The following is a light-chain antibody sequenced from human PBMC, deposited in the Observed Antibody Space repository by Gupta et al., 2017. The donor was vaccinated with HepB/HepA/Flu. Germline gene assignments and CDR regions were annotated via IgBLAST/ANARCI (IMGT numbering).Light chain of an antibody. V-gene: IGLV1-44*01. CDR2: SND. J-gene: IGLJ2*01. CDR1: SSNIGSHS. Sequence: QSVLTQPPSASGTPGQRVTISCSGSSSNIGSHSVNWYHQVPGTAPNLLIYSNDQRPSGVPDRFSGSKSGTSAALAISGLQSGDEADYYWAAWDDSLSGHVVFGGGTKLTVL. CDR3: AAWDDSLSGHVV.